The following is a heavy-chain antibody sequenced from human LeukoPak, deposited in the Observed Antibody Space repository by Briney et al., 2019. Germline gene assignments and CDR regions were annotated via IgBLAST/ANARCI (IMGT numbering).Heavy chain of an antibody. J-gene: IGHJ5*02. CDR1: GGSISSGGYY. CDR2: IYYSGST. Sequence: SETLSLTCTVPGGSISSGGYYWSWIRQHPGKGLEWIGYIYYSGSTYYNPSLKSRVTISVDTSKNQFPLKLSSVTAADTAVYYCARAGNGATVDPWGQGTLVTVSS. D-gene: IGHD5-24*01. CDR3: ARAGNGATVDP. V-gene: IGHV4-31*03.